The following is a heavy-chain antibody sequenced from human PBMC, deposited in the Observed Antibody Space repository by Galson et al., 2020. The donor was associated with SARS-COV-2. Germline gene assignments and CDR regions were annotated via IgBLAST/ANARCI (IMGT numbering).Heavy chain of an antibody. D-gene: IGHD6-13*01. Sequence: ETSETLSLTCTVSGGSISSYYWSWIRQPPGKGLEWIGYIYYSGSTNYNPSLKSRVTISVDTSKNQFSLKLSSVTAADTAVYYCAAAAPPYYFDYWGQGTLVTVSS. CDR1: GGSISSYY. CDR2: IYYSGST. V-gene: IGHV4-59*01. CDR3: AAAAPPYYFDY. J-gene: IGHJ4*02.